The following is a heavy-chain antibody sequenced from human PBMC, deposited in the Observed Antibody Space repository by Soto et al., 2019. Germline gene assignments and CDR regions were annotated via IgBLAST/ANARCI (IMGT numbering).Heavy chain of an antibody. J-gene: IGHJ4*02. CDR3: AHSFRSYWSRSGSPYYFDY. D-gene: IGHD3-10*01. V-gene: IGHV2-5*02. Sequence: QITLKESGPTLVKPTQTLTLTCTPSAFPLRTPAVRLGRTPQPPRNALESLALTYWDDDERYNPSLMTRLTISKGTSNNKVVLTMTNMDPVDTATYFCAHSFRSYWSRSGSPYYFDYWGQGTLVTVSS. CDR2: TYWDDDE. CDR1: AFPLRTPAVR.